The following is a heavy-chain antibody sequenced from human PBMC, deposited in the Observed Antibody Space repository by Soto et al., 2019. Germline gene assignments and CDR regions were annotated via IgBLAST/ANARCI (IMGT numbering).Heavy chain of an antibody. D-gene: IGHD6-6*01. Sequence: ASVKVSCKASGYTFTSYAMHWVRQAPGQRLEWMGWINAGNGNTKYSQKFQGRVTITRDTSASTAYMELSSLRSEDTAVYCCARTHSSSVGRFDPWGQGTLVTVSS. CDR1: GYTFTSYA. CDR3: ARTHSSSVGRFDP. V-gene: IGHV1-3*01. CDR2: INAGNGNT. J-gene: IGHJ5*02.